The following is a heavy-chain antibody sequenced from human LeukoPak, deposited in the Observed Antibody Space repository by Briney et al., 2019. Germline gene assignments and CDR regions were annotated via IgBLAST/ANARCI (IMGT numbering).Heavy chain of an antibody. Sequence: SETLSLTCTVYGGSFSGYYWSWIRQPPGKGLEWIWEINQSGSTNYNPFLKSRLTISVDTAKNEFSLKLGCVPAAGAAVYYCARGGWRLPSVLWGKATTVSVSS. CDR3: ARGGWRLPSVL. V-gene: IGHV4-34*01. D-gene: IGHD5-24*01. J-gene: IGHJ6*01. CDR1: GGSFSGYY. CDR2: INQSGST.